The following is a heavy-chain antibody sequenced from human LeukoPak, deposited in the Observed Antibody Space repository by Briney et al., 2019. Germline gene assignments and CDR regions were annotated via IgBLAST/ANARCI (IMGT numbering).Heavy chain of an antibody. Sequence: SGGSLRLSCAASGFTFSSYSMNWVRQAPGKGLEWVSSISSSSSYIYYADSVKGRFTISRDNSKNTLYLQMNSLRVEDTAVYYCAKDQDLGPFTDYWGQGTLVTVSS. CDR2: ISSSSSYI. CDR1: GFTFSSYS. CDR3: AKDQDLGPFTDY. D-gene: IGHD3-16*01. V-gene: IGHV3-21*04. J-gene: IGHJ4*02.